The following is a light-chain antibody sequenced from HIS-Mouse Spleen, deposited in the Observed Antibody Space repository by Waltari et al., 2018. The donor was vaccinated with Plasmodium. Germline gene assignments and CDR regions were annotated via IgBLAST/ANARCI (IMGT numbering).Light chain of an antibody. V-gene: IGLV5-37*01. CDR3: NSRDSSGNHRGVV. Sequence: QPVLTQPPSSSASPGASARLTCTLPSDINVGSYNLYWSQQKPGSPPRYLLYYYSDSEKGQGLGGPDRCSGSKEASANTGILLISGLQSEDEADYYCNSRDSSGNHRGVVFGGGTKLTVL. CDR2: YYSDSEK. J-gene: IGLJ2*01. CDR1: SDINVGSYN.